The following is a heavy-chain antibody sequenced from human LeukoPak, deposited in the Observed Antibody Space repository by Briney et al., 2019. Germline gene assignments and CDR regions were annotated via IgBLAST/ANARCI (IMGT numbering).Heavy chain of an antibody. D-gene: IGHD3-10*01. Sequence: ASVKVSCKASGYTFTSYDINWVRQATGQGLEWMGWMNPNSGNTGYAQKFQGRVTMTRNTSISTAYMELSSLRSEDTAVYYCARGPVNTMVRGVNKDWGQGTLVTVSS. V-gene: IGHV1-8*01. J-gene: IGHJ4*02. CDR2: MNPNSGNT. CDR3: ARGPVNTMVRGVNKD. CDR1: GYTFTSYD.